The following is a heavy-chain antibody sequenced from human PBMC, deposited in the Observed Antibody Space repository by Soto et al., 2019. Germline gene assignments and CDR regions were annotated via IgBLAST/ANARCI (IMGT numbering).Heavy chain of an antibody. D-gene: IGHD3-16*02. CDR3: ARGPFYYDYVWGSYRYSRAWFDP. CDR1: GGSFSGYY. V-gene: IGHV4-34*01. CDR2: INHSGST. J-gene: IGHJ5*02. Sequence: ASETLSLTCAVYGGSFSGYYWSWIRQPPGKGLEWIGEINHSGSTNYNPSLKSRVTISVDTSKNQFSLKLSSVTAADTAVYYCARGPFYYDYVWGSYRYSRAWFDPWGQGTLVTVSS.